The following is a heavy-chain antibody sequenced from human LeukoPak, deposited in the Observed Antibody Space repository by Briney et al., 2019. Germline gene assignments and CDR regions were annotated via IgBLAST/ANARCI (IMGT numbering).Heavy chain of an antibody. Sequence: PGGSLRLSCAASGLTFSSYDMHWVRQAPGKGLEWVSFIRFDGSNKDYADSVKGRFTISRDNSKDTLYLQMNSLRAEDTAVYYCAGDFDYWGQGTLVTVSS. J-gene: IGHJ4*02. V-gene: IGHV3-30*02. CDR1: GLTFSSYD. CDR2: IRFDGSNK. CDR3: AGDFDY. D-gene: IGHD3-10*01.